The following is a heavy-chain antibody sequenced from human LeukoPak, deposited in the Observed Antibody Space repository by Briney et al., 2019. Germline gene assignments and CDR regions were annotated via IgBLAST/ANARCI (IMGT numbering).Heavy chain of an antibody. J-gene: IGHJ4*02. CDR2: IRYDGSNE. Sequence: PGGSLRLSCAASGFTFSSYGMHWVRQAPGKGLEWVAFIRYDGSNEYYADSVKGRFTISRDNSKNTLYLQMNSLRAEDTAVYYCASKVGATGRSDYWGQGTLVTVSS. D-gene: IGHD1-26*01. CDR1: GFTFSSYG. V-gene: IGHV3-30*02. CDR3: ASKVGATGRSDY.